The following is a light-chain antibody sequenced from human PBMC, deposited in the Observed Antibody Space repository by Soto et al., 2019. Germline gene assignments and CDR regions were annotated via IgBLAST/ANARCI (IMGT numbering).Light chain of an antibody. Sequence: EILLTQSPVTRSLSPGERATLSCRASQSIGISYLAWYQQRPGQAPRLLIYGASGRATGIPGRFSGSGSGTDFTLTINRLEPEDFAVYYCQQYDSSPPFALTFGGGTKVDIK. CDR1: QSIGISY. CDR2: GAS. J-gene: IGKJ4*01. V-gene: IGKV3-20*01. CDR3: QQYDSSPPFALT.